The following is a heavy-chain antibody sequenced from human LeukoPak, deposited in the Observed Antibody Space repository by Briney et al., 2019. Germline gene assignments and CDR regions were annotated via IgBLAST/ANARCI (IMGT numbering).Heavy chain of an antibody. Sequence: GGSLRLSCAASGFTFRSYSMNWVRQAPGKGLEWVSAIDPSSTYIYYADSVKGRFTISIDNAENSLYLQMNSLRVEDTAVYYCARAPTVLVGYCSSSSCQADYWGQGTLVTVSS. J-gene: IGHJ4*02. CDR2: IDPSSTYI. V-gene: IGHV3-21*01. D-gene: IGHD2-2*01. CDR1: GFTFRSYS. CDR3: ARAPTVLVGYCSSSSCQADY.